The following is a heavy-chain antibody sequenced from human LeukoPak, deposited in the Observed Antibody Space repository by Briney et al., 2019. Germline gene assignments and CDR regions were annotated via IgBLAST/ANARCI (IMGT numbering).Heavy chain of an antibody. CDR3: ARSHDYTNYVGP. D-gene: IGHD4-11*01. Sequence: GASVKVSCKASGYTFTAFHIHWVRQAPGQGLEWMGWINPNGGGTIYAPKFQGRVTMTRDTSISTAYMELSSLRSDDTAVFYCARSHDYTNYVGPCGQGTLVTVSS. CDR1: GYTFTAFH. V-gene: IGHV1-2*02. CDR2: INPNGGGT. J-gene: IGHJ5*02.